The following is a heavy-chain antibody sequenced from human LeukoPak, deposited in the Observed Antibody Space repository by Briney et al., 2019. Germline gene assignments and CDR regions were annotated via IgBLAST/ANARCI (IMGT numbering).Heavy chain of an antibody. CDR1: GYTFTSYD. Sequence: GASVKVSCKASGYTFTSYDINWVRQATGQGLEWMGWMNPNSGNTGYAQKFQGRVTITRNTSISTAYMELSSLRSEDTAVYYCAREGSYYGSAFDIWGQGTMVTVSS. J-gene: IGHJ3*02. V-gene: IGHV1-8*03. CDR3: AREGSYYGSAFDI. CDR2: MNPNSGNT. D-gene: IGHD1-26*01.